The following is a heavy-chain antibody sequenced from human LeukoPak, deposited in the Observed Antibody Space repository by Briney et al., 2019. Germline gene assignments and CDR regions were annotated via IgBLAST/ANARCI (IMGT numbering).Heavy chain of an antibody. D-gene: IGHD4-23*01. CDR1: GFTFSSYG. V-gene: IGHV3-30*02. CDR2: IRYDGSNK. CDR3: AKNRRDDWFGHSYYFDY. Sequence: GGSLRLSCAASGFTFSSYGMHWVRQAPGKGLEWGAFIRYDGSNKYYADSVKGRFTISRDNSKNTLYLQMNSLRAEDTAVYYCAKNRRDDWFGHSYYFDYWGQGTLVTVSS. J-gene: IGHJ4*02.